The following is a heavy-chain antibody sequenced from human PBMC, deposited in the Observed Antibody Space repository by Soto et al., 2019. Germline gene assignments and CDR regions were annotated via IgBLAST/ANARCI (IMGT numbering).Heavy chain of an antibody. V-gene: IGHV3-23*01. D-gene: IGHD6-6*01. J-gene: IGHJ6*02. Sequence: PGGSLRLSCAASGFTFSSYAMSWVRQAPGKGLEWVSAISGSGGSTYYADSVKGRFTISRDNSKNTLYLQMNSLRAEDTAVYYCAKAPYSSSSPYYYYGMDVWGQGTTVTV. CDR3: AKAPYSSSSPYYYYGMDV. CDR2: ISGSGGST. CDR1: GFTFSSYA.